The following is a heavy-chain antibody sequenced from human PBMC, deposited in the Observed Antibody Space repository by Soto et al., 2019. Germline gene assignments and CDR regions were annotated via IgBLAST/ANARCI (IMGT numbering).Heavy chain of an antibody. J-gene: IGHJ6*02. D-gene: IGHD3-16*01. CDR3: ARFMMPPYYGMDV. Sequence: QLQLQESGSGLVKPSQTLSLTCAVSGGSISSGGYSWSWIRQPPGKGLEWIGYIYHSGSTYYNPSLKSRVTISVGRSKNQFSLKLSSVTAADTAVYYCARFMMPPYYGMDVWGQGTTVTVSS. CDR1: GGSISSGGYS. CDR2: IYHSGST. V-gene: IGHV4-30-2*01.